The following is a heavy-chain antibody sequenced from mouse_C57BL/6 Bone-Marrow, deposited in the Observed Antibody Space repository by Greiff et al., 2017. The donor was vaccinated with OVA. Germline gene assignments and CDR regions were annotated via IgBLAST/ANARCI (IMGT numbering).Heavy chain of an antibody. CDR1: GYTFTDYE. V-gene: IGHV1-15*01. D-gene: IGHD3-3*01. CDR3: TRGCSDYDAMDY. Sequence: QVQLQQSGAELVRPGASVTLSCKASGYTFTDYEMHWVKQTPVHGLEWIGAIDPETGGTAYNQKFKGKAILTADKSSSTAYMELRSLTSEDSAVYDCTRGCSDYDAMDYWGQGTAVTVSA. J-gene: IGHJ4*01. CDR2: IDPETGGT.